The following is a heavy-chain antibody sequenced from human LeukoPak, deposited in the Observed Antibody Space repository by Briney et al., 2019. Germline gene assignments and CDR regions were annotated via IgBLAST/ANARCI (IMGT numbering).Heavy chain of an antibody. Sequence: PSETLSLTCAVSGGSISSSNWWSWVRQPPGKGLEWIGEIYHSGSTNYNPSLKSRVTISVDKSKNQFSLKLSSVTAADTAVYYCARALGGSYQGWFDPWGQGTLVTVSS. CDR2: IYHSGST. CDR3: ARALGGSYQGWFDP. D-gene: IGHD1-26*01. CDR1: GGSISSSNW. J-gene: IGHJ5*02. V-gene: IGHV4-4*02.